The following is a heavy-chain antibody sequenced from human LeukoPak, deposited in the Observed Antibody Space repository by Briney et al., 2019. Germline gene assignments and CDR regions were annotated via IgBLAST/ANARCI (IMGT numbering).Heavy chain of an antibody. CDR3: ARARLTTVTTEFDY. D-gene: IGHD4-17*01. V-gene: IGHV4-39*01. CDR2: IYYSGST. Sequence: SETLSLTCTVSGGSISSSSYYWGWIRQPPGKGLEWIGSIYYSGSTYYNPSLKSRVTISVDTSKNQFSLKLSSVIAADTAVYYCARARLTTVTTEFDYWGQGTLVTVSS. CDR1: GGSISSSSYY. J-gene: IGHJ4*02.